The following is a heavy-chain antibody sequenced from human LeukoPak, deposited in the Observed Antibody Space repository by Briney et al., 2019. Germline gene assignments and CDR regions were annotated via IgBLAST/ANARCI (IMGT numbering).Heavy chain of an antibody. V-gene: IGHV4-59*08. D-gene: IGHD4/OR15-4a*01. J-gene: IGHJ4*02. CDR3: TRRLSNGATLNYFDY. CDR2: IFDSGDT. Sequence: SETLSLTCTVSGGSISSYYWSWIRQTPGKGLEWIGNIFDSGDTNYNPSLQSRVTISVDTSKKQFSLKLRSVTAADTAVYYCTRRLSNGATLNYFDYWGQETLVTVSS. CDR1: GGSISSYY.